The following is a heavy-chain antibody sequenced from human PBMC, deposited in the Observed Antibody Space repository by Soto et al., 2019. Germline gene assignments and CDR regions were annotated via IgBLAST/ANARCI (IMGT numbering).Heavy chain of an antibody. CDR3: ASSVAGPYYFDY. CDR1: GFTFSDYY. J-gene: IGHJ4*02. V-gene: IGHV3-11*06. D-gene: IGHD6-19*01. CDR2: ISSSSSYT. Sequence: QVQLVESGGGLVKPGGSLRLSCAASGFTFSDYYMSWIRLAPGKGLEWVSYISSSSSYTNYADSVKGRFTISRDNAKNSLYLQMNSLRAEDTAVYYCASSVAGPYYFDYWGQGTLVTVSS.